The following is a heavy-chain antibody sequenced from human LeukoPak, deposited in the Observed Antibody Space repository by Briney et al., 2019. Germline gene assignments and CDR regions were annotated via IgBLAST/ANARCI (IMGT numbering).Heavy chain of an antibody. D-gene: IGHD3-22*01. Sequence: GGSLRLSCAASGFTFSSHSMNWVRQAPGKGLEWVSYISSSSSTIYYADSVKGRFTISRDNAKNSLYLQMNSLRAEDAAVYYCARGAYYYEDWGQGTLVTVSS. J-gene: IGHJ4*02. CDR2: ISSSSSTI. CDR1: GFTFSSHS. CDR3: ARGAYYYED. V-gene: IGHV3-48*01.